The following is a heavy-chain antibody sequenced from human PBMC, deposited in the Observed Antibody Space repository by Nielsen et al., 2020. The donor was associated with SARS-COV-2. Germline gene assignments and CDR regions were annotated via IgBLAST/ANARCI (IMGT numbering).Heavy chain of an antibody. CDR3: ANLYGSGSYLKYFQH. J-gene: IGHJ1*01. CDR2: ISSSSSYI. D-gene: IGHD3-10*01. V-gene: IGHV3-21*01. CDR1: GFTFGSYS. Sequence: GESLKISCAASGFTFGSYSINWVRQAPGKGLEWVSSISSSSSYIYYADSVKGRFTISRDNAKNSLYLQMNSLRAEDTAVYYCANLYGSGSYLKYFQHWGQGTLVTVSS.